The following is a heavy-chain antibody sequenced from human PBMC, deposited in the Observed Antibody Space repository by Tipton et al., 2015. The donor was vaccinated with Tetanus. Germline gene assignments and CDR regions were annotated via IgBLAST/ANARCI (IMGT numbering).Heavy chain of an antibody. J-gene: IGHJ4*02. CDR1: GGSVSSGSYY. CDR2: IYYSGST. D-gene: IGHD4-17*01. CDR3: ARARYGDYVGDYFDY. V-gene: IGHV4-61*01. Sequence: TLSLTCTVSGGSVSSGSYYWSWIRQPPGKGLEWIGYIYYSGSTNYNPSLKSRVTISVDTSKNQFSLKLSSVTAADTAVYYCARARYGDYVGDYFDYWGQGTLVTVPS.